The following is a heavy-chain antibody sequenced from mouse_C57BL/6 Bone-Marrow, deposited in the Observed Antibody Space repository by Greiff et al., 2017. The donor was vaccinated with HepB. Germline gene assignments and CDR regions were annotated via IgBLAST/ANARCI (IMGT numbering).Heavy chain of an antibody. CDR3: EGRLRRDWYFDD. CDR2: ISSGSSTI. V-gene: IGHV5-17*01. CDR1: GFTFSDYG. Sequence: EVKLMESGGGLVKPGGSLKLSCAASGFTFSDYGMHWVRQAPEKGLEWVAYISSGSSTIYYADTVKGRFTIARDNTKNTLFLQMTSLRSEDTAMYYCEGRLRRDWYFDDWGTGTTVTVSS. D-gene: IGHD2-4*01. J-gene: IGHJ1*03.